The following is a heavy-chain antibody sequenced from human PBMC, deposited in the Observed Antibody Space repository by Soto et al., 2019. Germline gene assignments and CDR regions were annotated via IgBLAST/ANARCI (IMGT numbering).Heavy chain of an antibody. Sequence: GGSLRLSCAASGFTFSSYGMHWVRQAPGKGLEWVAVIWYDGSNKYYADSVKGRFTISRDNSKNTLYLQMNSLRAEDTAVYYCARGSGYSSSWPPYYYYGMDVWGQGTTVTVSS. CDR3: ARGSGYSSSWPPYYYYGMDV. J-gene: IGHJ6*02. D-gene: IGHD6-13*01. CDR1: GFTFSSYG. V-gene: IGHV3-33*01. CDR2: IWYDGSNK.